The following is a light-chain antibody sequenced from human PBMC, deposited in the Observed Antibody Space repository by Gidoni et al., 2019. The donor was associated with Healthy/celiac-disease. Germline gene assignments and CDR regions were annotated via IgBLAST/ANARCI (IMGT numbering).Light chain of an antibody. CDR3: QQYNNGPSYT. CDR1: QSVSSN. V-gene: IGKV3-15*01. CDR2: GAS. J-gene: IGKJ2*01. Sequence: EIVMTQSPATLSVSPGERATLSCRASQSVSSNLAWYQQKPGQAPRLLIYGASTRATGIPARFSGSGSRTEFTLTISSLQSEDFAVYYCQQYNNGPSYTFGQGTKLEIK.